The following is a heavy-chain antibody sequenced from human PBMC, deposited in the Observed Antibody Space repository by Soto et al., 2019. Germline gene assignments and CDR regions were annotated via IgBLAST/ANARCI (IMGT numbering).Heavy chain of an antibody. CDR1: GFTFSSYS. CDR3: ARGDVVVPAAMGHYYYYGMDV. V-gene: IGHV3-21*01. CDR2: ISSSSSYI. J-gene: IGHJ6*02. Sequence: EVQLVESGGGLVKPGGSLRLSCAASGFTFSSYSMNWVRQAPGKGLEWVSSISSSSSYIYYADSVKGRFTISRDNAKNPLYLQMNSLRAEDTAVYYCARGDVVVPAAMGHYYYYGMDVWGQGTTVTVSS. D-gene: IGHD2-2*01.